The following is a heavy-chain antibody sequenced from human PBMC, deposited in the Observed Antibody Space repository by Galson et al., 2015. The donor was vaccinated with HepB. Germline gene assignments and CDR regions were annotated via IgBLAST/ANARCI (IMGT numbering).Heavy chain of an antibody. Sequence: SCKASGGTFTNYGITWVRQAPGQGLEWMGWISGHNGNTKYAQKLQGRVTMTTDTSTSTAYMELRSLGSDDTAVYYCARGYPPPTTGMDVWGQGTTVTVFS. J-gene: IGHJ6*02. CDR1: GGTFTNYG. CDR2: ISGHNGNT. D-gene: IGHD1-7*01. CDR3: ARGYPPPTTGMDV. V-gene: IGHV1-18*01.